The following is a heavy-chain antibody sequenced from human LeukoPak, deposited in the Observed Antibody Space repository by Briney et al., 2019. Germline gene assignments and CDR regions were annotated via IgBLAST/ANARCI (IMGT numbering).Heavy chain of an antibody. V-gene: IGHV4-34*01. CDR2: INHSGST. CDR1: GGSFSGYY. CDR3: ARVSRWTDY. Sequence: PSETLSLTCAVYGGSFSGYYWSWIRQPPGKGLEWIGEINHSGSTSYNPSLKSRVTISVDTSKNQFSLKLSSVTAADTAVYYCARVSRWTDYWGQGTLVTVSS. J-gene: IGHJ4*02. D-gene: IGHD4-23*01.